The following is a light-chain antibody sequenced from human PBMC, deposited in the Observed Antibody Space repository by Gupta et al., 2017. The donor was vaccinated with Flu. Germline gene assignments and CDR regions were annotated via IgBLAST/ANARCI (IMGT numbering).Light chain of an antibody. CDR3: QQSYSTPRT. CDR2: AAS. CDR1: QSISSY. J-gene: IGKJ2*01. Sequence: PSSLSASVGDRVTITCRASQSISSYLNWYQQKPGKAPKLLIYAASSLQSGVPSRFSGSGSGTDFTLTISSLQPEDYATYYCQQSYSTPRTFGQGTKLEIK. V-gene: IGKV1-39*01.